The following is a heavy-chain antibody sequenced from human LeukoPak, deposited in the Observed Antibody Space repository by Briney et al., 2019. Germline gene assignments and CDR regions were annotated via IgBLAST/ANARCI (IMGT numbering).Heavy chain of an antibody. Sequence: GGSLRLSCAASGFTFNKAWMSWVRQAPGKGLEWVGRIKSKTDDGTTDYAAPAKGRFTISRDDLKETLYLQMNSLKTEDTAVYYCTRSESGTYKGGFDFWGQGTLVTVSS. D-gene: IGHD1-26*01. V-gene: IGHV3-15*01. CDR3: TRSESGTYKGGFDF. J-gene: IGHJ4*02. CDR1: GFTFNKAW. CDR2: IKSKTDDGTT.